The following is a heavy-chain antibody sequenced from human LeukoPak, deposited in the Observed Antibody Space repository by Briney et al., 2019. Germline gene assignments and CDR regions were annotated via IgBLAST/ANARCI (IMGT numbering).Heavy chain of an antibody. D-gene: IGHD3-22*01. V-gene: IGHV3-30*01. CDR2: ISYDGTNK. J-gene: IGHJ4*02. Sequence: PGRSLRLSCAASGFTFSSYAMHWVRQAPGKGLEWVALISYDGTNKFYEDSVKGRFTISRDNSKNTLFLQVNSLRAEDTAVYYCARELTGWGESSGYSDYWGQGTLVTVSS. CDR3: ARELTGWGESSGYSDY. CDR1: GFTFSSYA.